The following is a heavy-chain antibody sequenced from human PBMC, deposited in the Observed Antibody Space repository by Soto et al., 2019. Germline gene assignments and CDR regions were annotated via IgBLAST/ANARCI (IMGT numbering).Heavy chain of an antibody. D-gene: IGHD3-22*01. Sequence: EVQLVESGGGLVKPGGSLRLSCAASGFAFSNAWINWVRQAPGKGLEWVGRIKSKGHGGTTDFAAPVRGRFAITRDDSRNMVYLQMNSLNPDDTAVYYCTPDSYTTMLEVRFDYWGHGTLVTVSS. J-gene: IGHJ4*01. CDR1: GFAFSNAW. CDR3: TPDSYTTMLEVRFDY. CDR2: IKSKGHGGTT. V-gene: IGHV3-15*07.